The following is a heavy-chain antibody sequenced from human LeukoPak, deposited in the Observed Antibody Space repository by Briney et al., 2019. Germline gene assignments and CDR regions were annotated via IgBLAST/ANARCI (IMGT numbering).Heavy chain of an antibody. CDR1: GTSLSNRY. CDR2: IYDTETT. Sequence: PSETLSLTCTVSGTSLSNRYWSWIRQSPEKGLEWIGYIYDTETTSYNPSLNSRVTMSVDTSKNQLVLKLSSVTAADTALYYCASRPADSTWHGVFDYWSRGTLVTVSS. V-gene: IGHV4-59*11. CDR3: ASRPADSTWHGVFDY. D-gene: IGHD6-13*01. J-gene: IGHJ4*02.